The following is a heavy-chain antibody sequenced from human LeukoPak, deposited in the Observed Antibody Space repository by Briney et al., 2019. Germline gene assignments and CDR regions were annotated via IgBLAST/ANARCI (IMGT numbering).Heavy chain of an antibody. CDR2: INVNRGGT. J-gene: IGHJ4*02. D-gene: IGHD2-2*01. CDR3: ARRYCSSTSCYYFDY. V-gene: IGHV1-2*02. Sequence: RASVKVSSKASGYTLTDYYMHWVRQAPGQGLGGMGWINVNRGGTNYAQRFQGRVTMTRDTSITTAYMELSRLESDDTAVYYCARRYCSSTSCYYFDYWGQGTLVTVSS. CDR1: GYTLTDYY.